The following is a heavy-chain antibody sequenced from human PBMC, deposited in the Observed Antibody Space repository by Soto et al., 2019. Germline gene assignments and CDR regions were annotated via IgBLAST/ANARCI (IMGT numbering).Heavy chain of an antibody. V-gene: IGHV6-1*01. CDR2: TFYRSKWYN. CDR1: GDSVSSHSAA. Sequence: QVQLQQSGPGLVKPSQTLSLTCAISGDSVSSHSAAWNWIRQSPSRGLEWLGRTFYRSKWYNDYALSVKSRITINPDTSKNQFSLQLNSVTPEDTAVYYCARAGTTMFGRVPHFDYWGQGTLVTVSS. J-gene: IGHJ4*02. CDR3: ARAGTTMFGRVPHFDY. D-gene: IGHD3-3*01.